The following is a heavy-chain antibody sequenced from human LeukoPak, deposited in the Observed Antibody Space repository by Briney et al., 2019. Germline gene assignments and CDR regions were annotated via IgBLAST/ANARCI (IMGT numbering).Heavy chain of an antibody. CDR3: ASQRGVGAAQY. J-gene: IGHJ4*02. Sequence: TETLSLTCTVSGGSIHSYWSWIRQPAGKGLEWIGRISGSGTITYNPALQRRLTISIDTSKNQFSLKLMSVTAADTAVYYCASQRGVGAAQYWGRGTLVTVSS. D-gene: IGHD1-26*01. V-gene: IGHV4-4*07. CDR2: ISGSGTI. CDR1: GGSIHSY.